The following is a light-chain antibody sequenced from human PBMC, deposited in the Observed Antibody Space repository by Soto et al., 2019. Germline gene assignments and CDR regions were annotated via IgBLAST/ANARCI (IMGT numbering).Light chain of an antibody. J-gene: IGLJ1*01. CDR2: EVS. Sequence: QSALTQPPSASGSPGQSVTISCTGTSSDVGGYNYVSRYQQHPGKAPKLMIYEVSKRPSGVPDRFSGSKSGNTASLTVSGLQAEDEADYYCSSYAGSNVVFGTGTKVTVL. CDR3: SSYAGSNVV. V-gene: IGLV2-8*01. CDR1: SSDVGGYNY.